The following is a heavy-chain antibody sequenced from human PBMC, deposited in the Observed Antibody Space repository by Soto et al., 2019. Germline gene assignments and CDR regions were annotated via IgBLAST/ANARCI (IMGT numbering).Heavy chain of an antibody. V-gene: IGHV4-59*08. CDR1: GVSISSFY. CDR2: IFYTGST. J-gene: IGHJ4*02. D-gene: IGHD2-21*02. Sequence: PSETLSLTCIVSGVSISSFYWGWIRQPPEKGLEWIGNIFYTGSTGYNPSLRSRVTISLDTSRNQFFLKVNSVAAADTAVYYCARWTSCGGDCYWLDYWGQGTLVTVSS. CDR3: ARWTSCGGDCYWLDY.